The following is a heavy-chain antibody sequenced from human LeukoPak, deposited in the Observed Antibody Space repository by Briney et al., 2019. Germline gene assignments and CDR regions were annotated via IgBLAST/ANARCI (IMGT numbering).Heavy chain of an antibody. CDR2: IIPIFGTA. D-gene: IGHD6-6*01. V-gene: IGHV1-69*13. J-gene: IGHJ3*02. Sequence: ASVKVSFKASGGTFSSYAISWVRQAPGQGLEWMGGIIPIFGTANYAQKFQGRVTITADESTSTAYMELSSLRSEDTAVYYCAHDSSSSFDDAFDIWGQGTMVTVSS. CDR1: GGTFSSYA. CDR3: AHDSSSSFDDAFDI.